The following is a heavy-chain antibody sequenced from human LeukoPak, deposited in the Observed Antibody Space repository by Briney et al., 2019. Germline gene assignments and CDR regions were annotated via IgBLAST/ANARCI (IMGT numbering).Heavy chain of an antibody. CDR3: ARAYYYDSSGYYYPTGLDV. J-gene: IGHJ6*02. V-gene: IGHV1-2*02. D-gene: IGHD3-22*01. Sequence: GASVKVSCKASGYTFTGYYMHWVRQAPGQGLEWMGWINPNSGGTNYAQKFQGRVTMTRDTSISTAYVELSRLRSDDTAMYYCARAYYYDSSGYYYPTGLDVWGQGTTVTVSS. CDR1: GYTFTGYY. CDR2: INPNSGGT.